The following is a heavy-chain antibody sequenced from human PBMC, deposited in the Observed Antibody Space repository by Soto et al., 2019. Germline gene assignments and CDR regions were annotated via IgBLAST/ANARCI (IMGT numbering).Heavy chain of an antibody. CDR1: GGTFSSYA. D-gene: IGHD1-26*01. CDR3: ARGSGSYIPLFDY. CDR2: IIPIFGTA. Sequence: SVKVSCKASGGTFSSYAISWVRQAPGQGLEWMGGIIPIFGTANYAQKFQGRVTIIADESTSTAYMELSRLRSDDTAVYYCARGSGSYIPLFDYWGQGTLVTVSS. V-gene: IGHV1-69*13. J-gene: IGHJ4*02.